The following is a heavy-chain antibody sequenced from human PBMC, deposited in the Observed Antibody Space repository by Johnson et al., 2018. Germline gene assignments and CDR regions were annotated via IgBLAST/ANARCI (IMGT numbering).Heavy chain of an antibody. D-gene: IGHD2-2*02. V-gene: IGHV3-21*01. Sequence: VQLVQSGGGLVKPGGSLRLSCAASGFTFSSYSMNWVRQAPGKGLEWVSSISSSSSYIYYPDSVKGRFTISRENAKNSLYLKMNSLRSEDTAVYYWARYLYYCSSTSCYNGSDMDVWGKGTTVTVSS. J-gene: IGHJ6*03. CDR3: ARYLYYCSSTSCYNGSDMDV. CDR2: ISSSSSYI. CDR1: GFTFSSYS.